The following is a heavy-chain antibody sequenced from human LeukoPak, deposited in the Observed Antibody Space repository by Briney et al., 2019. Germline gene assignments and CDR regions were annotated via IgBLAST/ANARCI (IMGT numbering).Heavy chain of an antibody. J-gene: IGHJ5*02. CDR1: GGSISSYY. Sequence: SETLSLTCTVSGGSISSYYWSWIRQPAGKGLEWIGRIYTSGSTNYNPSLKSRVTMSVDTSKNQFSLKLSSVTAADTAVYYCARDLSNRGVVPAAMKGWFDPWGQGTLVTVSS. CDR2: IYTSGST. CDR3: ARDLSNRGVVPAAMKGWFDP. V-gene: IGHV4-4*07. D-gene: IGHD2-2*01.